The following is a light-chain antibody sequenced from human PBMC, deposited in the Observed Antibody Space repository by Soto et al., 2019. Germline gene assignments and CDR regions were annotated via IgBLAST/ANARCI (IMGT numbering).Light chain of an antibody. CDR3: AAWDDRLRGPV. Sequence: QSALTQPPSASGTPGQRVTMSCSGYSSNIESNTVNWYQQLPGTAPKLLIYSNSQRPSGVPDRFSGSKSGTSASLAINVLQAEDEDDYYCAAWDDRLRGPVFGGGTKLTVL. V-gene: IGLV1-44*01. CDR1: SSNIESNT. CDR2: SNS. J-gene: IGLJ3*02.